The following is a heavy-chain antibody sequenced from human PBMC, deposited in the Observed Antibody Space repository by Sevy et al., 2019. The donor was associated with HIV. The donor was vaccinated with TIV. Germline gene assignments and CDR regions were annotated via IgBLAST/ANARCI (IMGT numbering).Heavy chain of an antibody. Sequence: SETLSLTCAVYGGSFSGYYLSWIRQPPGKGLEWIGETNPSRNTNYTRSLKSRVTMSVDTSKNQFSLKLSSVTAADTAVYFCARAPPYGSGSYHFDYWGQGTLVTVSS. CDR3: ARAPPYGSGSYHFDY. CDR1: GGSFSGYY. D-gene: IGHD3-10*01. J-gene: IGHJ4*02. V-gene: IGHV4-34*01. CDR2: TNPSRNT.